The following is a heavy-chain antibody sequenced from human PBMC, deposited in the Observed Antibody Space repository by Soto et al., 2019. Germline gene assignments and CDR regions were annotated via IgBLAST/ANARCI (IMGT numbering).Heavy chain of an antibody. D-gene: IGHD5-18*01. CDR2: LSDSGVSP. J-gene: IGHJ6*02. Sequence: GGSLRLSCAGSGFPFSSYAMSWVRQAPEKGLEWVSALSDSGVSPYYADSVKGRFTISRDNSKNTLYLQMDSLRVEDTALYYCAKMKYDSSGRNYGMDVWGQGTTVTVSS. CDR3: AKMKYDSSGRNYGMDV. V-gene: IGHV3-23*01. CDR1: GFPFSSYA.